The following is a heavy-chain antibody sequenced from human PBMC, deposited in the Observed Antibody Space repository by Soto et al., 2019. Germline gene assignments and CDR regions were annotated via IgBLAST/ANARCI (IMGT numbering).Heavy chain of an antibody. V-gene: IGHV1-18*01. CDR2: ISAYNGNT. Sequence: ASVKVSCKASGGTFSSYTISWVRQAPGQGLEWMGWISAYNGNTNYAQKLQGRVTMTTDTSTSTAYMELRSLRSDDTAVYYCASGGGILRYFDWLASAYWGQGTLVTVSS. D-gene: IGHD3-9*01. J-gene: IGHJ4*02. CDR1: GGTFSSYT. CDR3: ASGGGILRYFDWLASAY.